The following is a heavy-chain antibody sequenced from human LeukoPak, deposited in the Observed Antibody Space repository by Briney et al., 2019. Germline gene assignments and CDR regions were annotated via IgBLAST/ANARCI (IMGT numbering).Heavy chain of an antibody. CDR3: AREEQQLVFDY. V-gene: IGHV4-61*01. D-gene: IGHD6-13*01. Sequence: SETLSLTCTVSGGSVSSGSYYWSWIRQPPGKGLEWIGYIYYSGSTNYNPSLKSRVTISVDTSKNQFSLKLSSVTAADTAVCYCAREEQQLVFDYWGQGTLVTVSS. J-gene: IGHJ4*02. CDR2: IYYSGST. CDR1: GGSVSSGSYY.